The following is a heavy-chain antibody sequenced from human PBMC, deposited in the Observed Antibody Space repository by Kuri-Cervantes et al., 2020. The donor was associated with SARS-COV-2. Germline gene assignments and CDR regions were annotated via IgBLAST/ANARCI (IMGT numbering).Heavy chain of an antibody. J-gene: IGHJ5*02. CDR1: GGSIISSGYY. V-gene: IGHV4-39*01. CDR3: ATHPKELRIVVVNWFDP. D-gene: IGHD3-22*01. CDR2: IYYSGVT. Sequence: SETLSLTCTVSGGSIISSGYYWAWVRQSPGKGLEWIGTIYYSGVTYYSPSLKSRVTISVDTSKNQFSLNLRSVTVADTGVYYRATHPKELRIVVVNWFDPWGPGTLVTVSS.